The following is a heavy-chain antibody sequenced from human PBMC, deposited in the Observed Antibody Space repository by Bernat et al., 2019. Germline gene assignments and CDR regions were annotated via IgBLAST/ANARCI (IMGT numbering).Heavy chain of an antibody. V-gene: IGHV4-34*01. Sequence: QVQLQQCGAGLLKPSETLSLTCAVYGGSFSGYYWSWIRQPPGKGLEWIGEINHSGSTNYNPSLKSRVTISVDTSKNQFSLKLSSVTAADTAVYYCARVPQGDPKIDYGSGSYYRYYYGMDVWGQGTTVTVSS. CDR1: GGSFSGYY. CDR2: INHSGST. J-gene: IGHJ6*02. D-gene: IGHD3-10*01. CDR3: ARVPQGDPKIDYGSGSYYRYYYGMDV.